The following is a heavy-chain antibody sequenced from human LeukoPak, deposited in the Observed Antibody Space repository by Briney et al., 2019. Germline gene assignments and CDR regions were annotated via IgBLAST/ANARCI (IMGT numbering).Heavy chain of an antibody. D-gene: IGHD3-3*01. CDR2: ISSSSSYI. J-gene: IGHJ4*02. CDR1: GFTFSSYS. Sequence: GGSLRLSCAASGFTFSSYSMNWVRQAPGKGLEWVSSISSSSSYIYYADSVKGRFTISRDNAKNSLYLQMNSLRAEDTAVYYCARGMSPIFGVVIPTDFDYWGQGTLVTVSS. V-gene: IGHV3-21*01. CDR3: ARGMSPIFGVVIPTDFDY.